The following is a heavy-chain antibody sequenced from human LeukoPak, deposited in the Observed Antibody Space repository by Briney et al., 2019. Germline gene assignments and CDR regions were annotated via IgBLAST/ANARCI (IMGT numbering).Heavy chain of an antibody. J-gene: IGHJ6*02. CDR3: ARGVKTYDSNYRHYYYGMDV. CDR2: INHSGST. Sequence: XGTLSLTCAVYGGSFSGYYWGWIRQPPGKGLEWIGEINHSGSTNYNPSLKSRVTISVDTSKNQFSLKLSSVTAADTAVYYCARGVKTYDSNYRHYYYGMDVWGQGTTVTVSS. D-gene: IGHD4-11*01. CDR1: GGSFSGYY. V-gene: IGHV4-34*01.